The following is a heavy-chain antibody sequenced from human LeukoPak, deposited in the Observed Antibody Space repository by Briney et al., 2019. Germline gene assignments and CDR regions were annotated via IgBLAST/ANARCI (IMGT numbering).Heavy chain of an antibody. CDR3: ARDWYCSGGSCYSFDY. D-gene: IGHD2-15*01. Sequence: GGSLRLSCAASGFTFSSYSMNWVRQAPGKGLEWVSSISSSSSYIYYADSVKGRFTISRDNAKNSLYLQMNCLRAEDTAVYYCARDWYCSGGSCYSFDYWGQGTLVTVSS. CDR2: ISSSSSYI. CDR1: GFTFSSYS. V-gene: IGHV3-21*01. J-gene: IGHJ4*02.